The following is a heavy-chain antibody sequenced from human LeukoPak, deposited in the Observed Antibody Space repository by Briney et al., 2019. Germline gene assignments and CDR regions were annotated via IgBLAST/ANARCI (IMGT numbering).Heavy chain of an antibody. CDR3: ARGASGYSYGYDAFDI. D-gene: IGHD5-18*01. CDR2: INHSGST. Sequence: PSETLSLTCAVYGGSFSGYSWSWIRQPPGKGLEWIGEINHSGSTNHNPSLKSRVTISVDTSKNQFSLKLSSVTAADTAVYYCARGASGYSYGYDAFDIWGQGTMVTVSS. J-gene: IGHJ3*02. V-gene: IGHV4-34*01. CDR1: GGSFSGYS.